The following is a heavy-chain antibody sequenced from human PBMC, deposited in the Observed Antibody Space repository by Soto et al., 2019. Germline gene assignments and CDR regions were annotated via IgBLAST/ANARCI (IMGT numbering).Heavy chain of an antibody. Sequence: QVQLVESGGGVAQPGRSLRLSCAASGFTFSSYAMHWVRQAPGKGLEWVAVISYDGSNKYYADSVKGRFTISRDNFKNTLYLQMNSLRAEDTAVYYCARDRANAFGELDNWFDPWGQGTLVTVSS. D-gene: IGHD3-10*01. CDR2: ISYDGSNK. CDR1: GFTFSSYA. J-gene: IGHJ5*02. CDR3: ARDRANAFGELDNWFDP. V-gene: IGHV3-30-3*01.